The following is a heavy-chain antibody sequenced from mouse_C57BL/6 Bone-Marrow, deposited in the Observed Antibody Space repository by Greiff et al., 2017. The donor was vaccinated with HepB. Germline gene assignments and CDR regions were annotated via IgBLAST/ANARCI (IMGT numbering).Heavy chain of an antibody. Sequence: DVQLQESGPGLVKPSQSLSLTCSVTGYSITSGYYWNWIRQFPGNKLEWMGYISYDGSNNYNPSLKNRISITRDTSKNQFFLKLNSVTTEDTATYYCAREELLDYAMDYWGQGTSVTVSS. CDR2: ISYDGSN. J-gene: IGHJ4*01. V-gene: IGHV3-6*01. CDR3: AREELLDYAMDY. D-gene: IGHD1-1*01. CDR1: GYSITSGYY.